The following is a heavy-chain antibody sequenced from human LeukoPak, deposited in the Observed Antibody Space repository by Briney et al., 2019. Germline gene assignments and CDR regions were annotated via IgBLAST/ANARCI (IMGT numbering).Heavy chain of an antibody. V-gene: IGHV4-30-4*02. D-gene: IGHD2-15*01. J-gene: IGHJ5*02. CDR2: IYYSGST. CDR1: GGSISSGDYY. Sequence: PSETLSLTCTVSGGSISSGDYYWSWIRQPPGKGLEWIGYIYYSGSTYYNPSLKSRVTISVDTSKNQFSLKLSSVTAADTAVYYCARGSTRDKFDPWGQGTLVTVSS. CDR3: ARGSTRDKFDP.